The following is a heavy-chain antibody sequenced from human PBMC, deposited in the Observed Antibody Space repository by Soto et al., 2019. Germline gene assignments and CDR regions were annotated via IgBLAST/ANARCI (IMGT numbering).Heavy chain of an antibody. D-gene: IGHD2-15*01. Sequence: QVQLQESGPGLVKPSETLSLTCTVSGGSISSDYWSWIRQPPGKGLEWIGYIYYSGSTNYNPSHRSRVTTSEDTSKHQFSLQLSAAAAGDTAVYYCTGRYGGTFDYWGQGTLVTVSS. CDR1: GGSISSDY. J-gene: IGHJ4*02. CDR2: IYYSGST. CDR3: TGRYGGTFDY. V-gene: IGHV4-59*08.